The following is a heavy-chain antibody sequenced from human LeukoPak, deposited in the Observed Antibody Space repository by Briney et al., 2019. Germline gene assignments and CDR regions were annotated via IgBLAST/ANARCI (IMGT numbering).Heavy chain of an antibody. CDR1: GFTFSSYG. CDR3: AREPSHYYYDSSGYFDY. Sequence: PGGSLRLSCAASGFTFSSYGMHWVRQAPGKGLEWVAVIWCDGSNKYYADSVKGRFTISRDNSKNTLYLQMNSLRAEDTAVYYCAREPSHYYYDSSGYFDYWGQGTLVTVSS. V-gene: IGHV3-33*01. D-gene: IGHD3-22*01. CDR2: IWCDGSNK. J-gene: IGHJ4*02.